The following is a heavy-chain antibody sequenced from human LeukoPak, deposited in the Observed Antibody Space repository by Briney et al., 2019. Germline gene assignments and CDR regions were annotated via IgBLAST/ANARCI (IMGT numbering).Heavy chain of an antibody. Sequence: GASVKVSCKASGYTFTSYGISWVRQAPGQGLEWMGRINPNSGGTNYAQKFQGRVTMTRDTSISTAYMELSRLRSDDTAVYYCASGRDIVVVPAAHTYGMDVWGQGTTVTVSS. CDR2: INPNSGGT. V-gene: IGHV1-2*06. J-gene: IGHJ6*02. D-gene: IGHD2-2*01. CDR1: GYTFTSYG. CDR3: ASGRDIVVVPAAHTYGMDV.